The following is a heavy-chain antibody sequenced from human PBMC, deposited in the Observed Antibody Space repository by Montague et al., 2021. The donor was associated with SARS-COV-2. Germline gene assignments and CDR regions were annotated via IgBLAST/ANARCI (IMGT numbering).Heavy chain of an antibody. V-gene: IGHV4-4*02. CDR1: GGSISSSNW. CDR3: ARDLLRYCSSTSCYNNAFDI. Sequence: SETLSLTCAVSGGSISSSNWWSWVRQPPGKGLEWIGEIYHSGSTNYNPSRKSRVTISVDKSKNQFSLKLSSVTAADTAVYYCARDLLRYCSSTSCYNNAFDIRGAGTMVTVSS. J-gene: IGHJ3*02. D-gene: IGHD2-2*01. CDR2: IYHSGST.